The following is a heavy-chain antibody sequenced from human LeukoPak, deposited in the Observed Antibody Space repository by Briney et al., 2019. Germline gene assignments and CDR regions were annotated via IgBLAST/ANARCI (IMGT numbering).Heavy chain of an antibody. CDR3: AREVQVGYYFDY. D-gene: IGHD1-26*01. J-gene: IGHJ4*02. CDR1: GYTFTSYD. CDR2: INPNSGGT. Sequence: ASVKVSCKASGYTFTSYDINWVRQATGQGLEWMGWINPNSGGTNYAQKFQGRVTMTRDTSISTAYMELSRLRSDDTAVYYCAREVQVGYYFDYWGQGTLVTVPS. V-gene: IGHV1-2*02.